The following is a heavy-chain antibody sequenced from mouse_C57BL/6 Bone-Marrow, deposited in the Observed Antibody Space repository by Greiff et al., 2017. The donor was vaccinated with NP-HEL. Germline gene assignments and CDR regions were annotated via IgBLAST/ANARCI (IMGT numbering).Heavy chain of an antibody. Sequence: EVKLMESGPGLVKPSQTVFLTCTVTGISITTGNYRWSWIRQFPGNKLEWIGYIYYSGTITYNPSLTSRTTITRDTPKNQFFLEMNSLTAEDTATYYCARDRDGSSFYYFDYWGQGTTLTVSS. D-gene: IGHD1-1*01. CDR1: GISITTGNYR. CDR2: IYYSGTI. V-gene: IGHV3-5*01. CDR3: ARDRDGSSFYYFDY. J-gene: IGHJ2*01.